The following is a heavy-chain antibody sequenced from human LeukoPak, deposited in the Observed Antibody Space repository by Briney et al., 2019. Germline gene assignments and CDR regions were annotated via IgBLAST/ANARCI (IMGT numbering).Heavy chain of an antibody. J-gene: IGHJ6*03. CDR1: GYTFTGYY. CDR2: INPNSGGT. CDR3: ARDIVVVVAATPMDYCYYMDV. D-gene: IGHD2-15*01. V-gene: IGHV1-2*02. Sequence: ASVKVSCKASGYTFTGYYMHWVRQAPGQGLEWMGWINPNSGGTNYAQKFQGRVTMTRDTSISTAYMELSRLRSDDTAVYYCARDIVVVVAATPMDYCYYMDVWGKGTTATVSS.